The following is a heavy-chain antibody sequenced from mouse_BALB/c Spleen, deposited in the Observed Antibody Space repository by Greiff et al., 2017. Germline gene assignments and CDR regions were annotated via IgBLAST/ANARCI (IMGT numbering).Heavy chain of an antibody. CDR3: ARLGVYYYGSALAMDY. D-gene: IGHD1-1*01. Sequence: EVKLVESGGGLVKPGGSLKLSCAASGFAFSSYDMSWVRQTPEKRLEWVAYISSGGGSTYYPDTVKGRFTISRDNAKNTLYLQMSSLKSEDTAMYYCARLGVYYYGSALAMDYWGQGTSVTVSS. CDR1: GFAFSSYD. V-gene: IGHV5-12-1*01. J-gene: IGHJ4*01. CDR2: ISSGGGST.